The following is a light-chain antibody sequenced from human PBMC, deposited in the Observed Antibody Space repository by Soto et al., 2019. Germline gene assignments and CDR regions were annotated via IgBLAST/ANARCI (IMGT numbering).Light chain of an antibody. Sequence: QSVLTQPPSASGTPGQSVTISCSGSNSNIGRNNVNWYQQLPGRAPKLLIYTNIQRPSGVPDRFSGSKSGTSASVAISGLQSGDEADYYCAAWDDSLNGVVFGGGTKLTVL. J-gene: IGLJ2*01. CDR2: TNI. CDR3: AAWDDSLNGVV. V-gene: IGLV1-44*01. CDR1: NSNIGRNN.